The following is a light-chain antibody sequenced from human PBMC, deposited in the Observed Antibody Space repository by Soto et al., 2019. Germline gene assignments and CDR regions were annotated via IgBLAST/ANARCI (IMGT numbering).Light chain of an antibody. Sequence: DIQLTQSPSCLSPSVGCRVALTCLSRQGVSRYVAWYQQKPGKATQLLISAASSLQSGVPSRFSGSGSGTDFTLTISSLQPEDVATYYCQQSYSIPRTFGQGTKVDI. CDR1: QGVSRY. CDR3: QQSYSIPRT. J-gene: IGKJ1*01. V-gene: IGKV1-39*01. CDR2: AAS.